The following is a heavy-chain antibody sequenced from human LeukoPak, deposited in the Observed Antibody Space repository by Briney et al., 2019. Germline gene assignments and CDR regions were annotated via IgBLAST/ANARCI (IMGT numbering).Heavy chain of an antibody. CDR3: ARDSVADAFDI. D-gene: IGHD4-23*01. J-gene: IGHJ3*02. CDR1: GFTFNTYS. V-gene: IGHV3-21*06. CDR2: ISSSSSYI. Sequence: PGGSLRLSCAASGFTFNTYSMNWVRQAPGKGLEWVSSISSSSSYIYYADSLKGRFTISRDNAKNSLYLQMNSLRAEDTAVYYCARDSVADAFDIWGQGTMVTVSS.